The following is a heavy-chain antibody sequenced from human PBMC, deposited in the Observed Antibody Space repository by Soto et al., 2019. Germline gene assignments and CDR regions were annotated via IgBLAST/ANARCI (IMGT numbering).Heavy chain of an antibody. Sequence: EVQLLESGGDLVQPGGSLRLSCAASGFTFSDYTMSWVRQAPAKGLEWVSAISGSGGTTNYAGSVRGRFTISRDNSKNTLYLQMNSLRADDTAAYYCVRGGYRSVWSSWGQGTLVTVSS. CDR3: VRGGYRSVWSS. CDR2: ISGSGGTT. CDR1: GFTFSDYT. D-gene: IGHD6-19*01. J-gene: IGHJ5*02. V-gene: IGHV3-23*01.